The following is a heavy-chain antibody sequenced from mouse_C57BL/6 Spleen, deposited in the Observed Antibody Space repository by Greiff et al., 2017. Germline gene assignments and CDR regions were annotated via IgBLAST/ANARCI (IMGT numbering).Heavy chain of an antibody. CDR1: GFTFSSYT. Sequence: EVHLVESGGGLVKPGGSLKLSCAASGFTFSSYTMSWVRQTPEKRLEWVATISGGGGNTYYPDSVNGRFTISRDNAKNTLYLQMSSLRSEDTALYYCARRLGQYYAMDYWGQGTSVTVSS. CDR3: ARRLGQYYAMDY. J-gene: IGHJ4*01. V-gene: IGHV5-9*01. D-gene: IGHD4-1*01. CDR2: ISGGGGNT.